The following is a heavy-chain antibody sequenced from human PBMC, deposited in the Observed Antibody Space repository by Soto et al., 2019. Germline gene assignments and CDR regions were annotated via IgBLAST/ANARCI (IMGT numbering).Heavy chain of an antibody. CDR3: ARRRGYSYDFDY. J-gene: IGHJ4*02. Sequence: GESLKISCNASGYTFTNNWISWVRQKPGQGLEWMGRIDPSDSRTKYNPSFEGHVTISIDKSINTAFLQWSSLRASDTAVYFCARRRGYSYDFDYWGQGALVTVSS. V-gene: IGHV5-10-1*01. D-gene: IGHD5-18*01. CDR2: IDPSDSRT. CDR1: GYTFTNNW.